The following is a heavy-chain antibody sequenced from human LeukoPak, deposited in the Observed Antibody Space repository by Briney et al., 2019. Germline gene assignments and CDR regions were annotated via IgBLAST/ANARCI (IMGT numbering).Heavy chain of an antibody. CDR3: AKDRIASPPQGRFDP. D-gene: IGHD6-6*01. Sequence: GGSLRLSCAASGFTFSSYSMNWVRQAPGKGLEWVSAISGSGDSTYYADSVKGRFTISRDNSQNTLYLQMNSLGAEDTAIYYCAKDRIASPPQGRFDPWGQGTLVTVSS. CDR2: ISGSGDST. CDR1: GFTFSSYS. J-gene: IGHJ5*02. V-gene: IGHV3-23*01.